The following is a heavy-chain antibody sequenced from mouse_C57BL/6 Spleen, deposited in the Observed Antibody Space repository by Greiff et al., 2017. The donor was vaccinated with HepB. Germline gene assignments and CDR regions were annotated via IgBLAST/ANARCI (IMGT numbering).Heavy chain of an antibody. Sequence: VQLQQSGPELVKPGASVKISCKASGYTFTDYYMNWVKQSHGKSLEWIGDINPNNGGTSYNQKFKGKATLTVDKSSSTAYMELRSLTSEDSAVYYCARRGSWGFDYWGQGTTLTVSS. V-gene: IGHV1-26*01. D-gene: IGHD4-1*01. CDR1: GYTFTDYY. CDR2: INPNNGGT. CDR3: ARRGSWGFDY. J-gene: IGHJ2*01.